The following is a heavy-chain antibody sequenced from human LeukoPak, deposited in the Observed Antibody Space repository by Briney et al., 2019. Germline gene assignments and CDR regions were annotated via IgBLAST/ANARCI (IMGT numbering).Heavy chain of an antibody. D-gene: IGHD3-22*01. CDR3: ARLNYYDSSGYYSAVWFDP. CDR2: ISSSSSTI. CDR1: GFTFSSYA. Sequence: GGSLRLSCAASGFTFSSYAMSWVRQAPGKGLEWVSYISSSSSTIYYADSVKGRFTISRDNAKNSLYLQMNSLRAEDTAVYYCARLNYYDSSGYYSAVWFDPWGQGTLVTVSS. V-gene: IGHV3-48*01. J-gene: IGHJ5*02.